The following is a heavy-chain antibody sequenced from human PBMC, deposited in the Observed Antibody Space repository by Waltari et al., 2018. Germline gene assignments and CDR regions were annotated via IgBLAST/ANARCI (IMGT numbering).Heavy chain of an antibody. V-gene: IGHV4-39*01. J-gene: IGHJ4*02. CDR2: IYYSGST. CDR1: GGSISSSSYY. CDR3: ARLVADDYYDSSGVYYFDY. D-gene: IGHD3-22*01. Sequence: QLQLQESGPGLVKPSETLSLTCTVSGGSISSSSYYWGWIRQPPGKGLEWIGSIYYSGSTYYNPSLKSRVTIAVDTSKNQFSLKLSSVTAADTAVYYCARLVADDYYDSSGVYYFDYWGQGTLVTVSS.